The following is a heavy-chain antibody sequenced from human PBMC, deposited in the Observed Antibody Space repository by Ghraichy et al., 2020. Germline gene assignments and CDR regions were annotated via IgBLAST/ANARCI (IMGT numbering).Heavy chain of an antibody. Sequence: SVKVSCKASGGTFSSYAISWVRQAPGQGLEWMGGIIPIFGTANYAQKFQGRVTITADESTSTAYMELSSLRSEDTAVYYCASPSGVYLVVTSYAFDIWGQGTMVTVSS. D-gene: IGHD2-21*02. J-gene: IGHJ3*02. CDR1: GGTFSSYA. CDR3: ASPSGVYLVVTSYAFDI. CDR2: IIPIFGTA. V-gene: IGHV1-69*13.